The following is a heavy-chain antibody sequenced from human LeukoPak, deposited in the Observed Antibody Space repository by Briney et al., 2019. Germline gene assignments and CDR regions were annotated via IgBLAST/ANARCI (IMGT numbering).Heavy chain of an antibody. CDR3: AKRSADYYDSSGYGYYFDY. CDR1: GFTFSSYA. V-gene: IGHV3-23*01. Sequence: GGSLRLSCAASGFTFSSYAMSWVRQAPGKGLEWVSAISGSGGSTYYADSVKGRFTISRDNSKNTLYLQMNSLRAEGTAVYYCAKRSADYYDSSGYGYYFDYWGQGTLVTVSS. D-gene: IGHD3-22*01. J-gene: IGHJ4*02. CDR2: ISGSGGST.